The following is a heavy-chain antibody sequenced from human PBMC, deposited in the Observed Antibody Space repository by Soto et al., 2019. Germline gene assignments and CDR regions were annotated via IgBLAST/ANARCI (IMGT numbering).Heavy chain of an antibody. CDR2: IYYSGST. Sequence: QVQLQESGPGLVKPSETLSLTCTVSGGSVSSGSYYWSWIRQPPGKGLEWIGYIYYSGSTNYNPSLTMRVTIAVDTSKNQFSLKLSSVPAADTAVYYCGRGIGVCYQGRYYSGMNVWGQGTTVTVPS. V-gene: IGHV4-61*01. D-gene: IGHD2-2*01. CDR3: GRGIGVCYQGRYYSGMNV. J-gene: IGHJ6*02. CDR1: GGSVSSGSYY.